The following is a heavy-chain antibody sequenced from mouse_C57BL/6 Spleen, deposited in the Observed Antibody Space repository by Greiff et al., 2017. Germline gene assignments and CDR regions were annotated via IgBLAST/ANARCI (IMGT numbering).Heavy chain of an antibody. CDR2: IYPRSGNT. V-gene: IGHV1-81*01. D-gene: IGHD2-3*01. CDR3: ARRIYDGYHYYAMDY. J-gene: IGHJ4*01. Sequence: QVQLQQSGAELARPGASVKLSCKASGYTFTSYGISWVKQRTGQGLEWIGEIYPRSGNTYYNEKFKGKATLTADKSSSTAYMELRSLTSEDSAVYFCARRIYDGYHYYAMDYWGQGTSVTVSS. CDR1: GYTFTSYG.